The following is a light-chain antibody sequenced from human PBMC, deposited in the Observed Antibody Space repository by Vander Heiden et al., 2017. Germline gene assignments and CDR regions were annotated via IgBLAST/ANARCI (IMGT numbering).Light chain of an antibody. Sequence: IVLTQSPATLSLSPGASATHSCSARQRVSGYFAWYQQKSCQAPTLLIYDASNKATSIPARFSGSRSGTDFTLTTSSLEPEDFAVYYCQQRSRWPPYTFGQGTKLEI. J-gene: IGKJ2*01. V-gene: IGKV3-11*01. CDR2: DAS. CDR1: QRVSGY. CDR3: QQRSRWPPYT.